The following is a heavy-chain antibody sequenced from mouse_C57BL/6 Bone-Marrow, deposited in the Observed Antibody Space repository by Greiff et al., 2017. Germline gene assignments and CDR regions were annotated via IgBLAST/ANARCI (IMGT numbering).Heavy chain of an antibody. CDR2: IDPETGGT. J-gene: IGHJ4*01. D-gene: IGHD2-5*01. Sequence: QVQLQQSGAELVRPGASVTLSCKASGYTFTDYEMHWVKQTPVHGLEWIGAIDPETGGTAYNQKFKGKAILTADKSSSTAYMELRRLTSDDSAVYYCTIYSNYVLYAMDYWGQGTSVTVSS. CDR3: TIYSNYVLYAMDY. CDR1: GYTFTDYE. V-gene: IGHV1-15*01.